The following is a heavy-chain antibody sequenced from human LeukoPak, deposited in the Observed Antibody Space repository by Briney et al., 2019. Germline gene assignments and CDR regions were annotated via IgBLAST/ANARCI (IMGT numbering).Heavy chain of an antibody. CDR1: GGSISSGGYY. CDR3: ARESENDFWSVGGLLGAFDI. Sequence: SETLSLTCTVSGGSISSGGYYWSWIRQHPGKGLEWIGNIYYSGSTYYNPSLKSRVTISVDTSKNQFSLKLSSVTAADTAVYYCARESENDFWSVGGLLGAFDIWGQGTMVTVSS. CDR2: IYYSGST. V-gene: IGHV4-31*03. J-gene: IGHJ3*02. D-gene: IGHD3-3*01.